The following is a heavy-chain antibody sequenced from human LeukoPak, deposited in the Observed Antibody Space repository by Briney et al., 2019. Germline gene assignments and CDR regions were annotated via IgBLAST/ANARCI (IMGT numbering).Heavy chain of an antibody. CDR1: AFSFSNFA. D-gene: IGHD4-17*01. Sequence: WGSLRLSCAASAFSFSNFALIWVRQAPGKGLEWVSAITANGGYSLYADAVKGRFTVSRDNSKNTLYLQINSLKPEDTAMYYCAKDPNGDYIGAFDFWGQGTMVTVSS. J-gene: IGHJ3*01. CDR3: AKDPNGDYIGAFDF. CDR2: ITANGGYS. V-gene: IGHV3-23*01.